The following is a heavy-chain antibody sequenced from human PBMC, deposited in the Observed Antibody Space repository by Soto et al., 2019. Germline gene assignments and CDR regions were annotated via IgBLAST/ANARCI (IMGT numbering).Heavy chain of an antibody. CDR1: GGSISSGGYS. J-gene: IGHJ3*02. V-gene: IGHV4-30-2*01. CDR3: ARGLIRHYDILTGYYVDDAFDI. D-gene: IGHD3-9*01. CDR2: IYHSGST. Sequence: SETLSLTCAVSGGSISSGGYSWSWIRQPPGKGLEWIGYIYHSGSTYYNQSLKSRVTISVDRSKNQFSLKLSSVTAADTAVYYFARGLIRHYDILTGYYVDDAFDIWGQGTMVT.